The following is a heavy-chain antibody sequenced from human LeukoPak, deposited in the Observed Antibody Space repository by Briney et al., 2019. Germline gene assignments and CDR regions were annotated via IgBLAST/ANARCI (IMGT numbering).Heavy chain of an antibody. Sequence: PGGSLRHLCAASGLPFCSYRMRWVAQAPGKGLEWVAVICYDGSNKYYADSVKGRFTISRDNSKNTLYLQMNSLRAEDTAVYYCARDAYSSGCLDYWGQGTLVTVSS. CDR2: ICYDGSNK. CDR1: GLPFCSYR. D-gene: IGHD6-19*01. CDR3: ARDAYSSGCLDY. J-gene: IGHJ4*02. V-gene: IGHV3-33*01.